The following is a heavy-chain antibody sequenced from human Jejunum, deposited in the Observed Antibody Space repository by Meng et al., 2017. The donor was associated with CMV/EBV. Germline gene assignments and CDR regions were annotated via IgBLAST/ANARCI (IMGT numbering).Heavy chain of an antibody. D-gene: IGHD1-26*01. V-gene: IGHV1-18*01. CDR1: GYTFTNYG. Sequence: AQLERYGGGGKKPGASVKASCKASGYTFTNYGITWGRQAPGQGLEWMGWISAYNGNTNYAQTLQGRLTMTTDTSTSTAYMELRSLRSDDTAVYYCARVEVGITSGDYWGQGTLVTVSS. J-gene: IGHJ4*02. CDR3: ARVEVGITSGDY. CDR2: ISAYNGNT.